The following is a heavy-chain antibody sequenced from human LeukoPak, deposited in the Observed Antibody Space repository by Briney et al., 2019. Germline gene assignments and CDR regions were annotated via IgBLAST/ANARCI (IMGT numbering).Heavy chain of an antibody. CDR2: ISGSGGST. J-gene: IGHJ4*02. CDR3: AKHSIPSQWGYVDY. D-gene: IGHD2-15*01. V-gene: IGHV3-23*01. CDR1: GFNFSDYY. Sequence: GGSLRLSCEASGFNFSDYYMSWVRQAPGKGLEWVSAISGSGGSTYYADSVKGRFTISRDNSKNTLYLQMNSLGAEDTAVYYCAKHSIPSQWGYVDYWGQGTLVTVSS.